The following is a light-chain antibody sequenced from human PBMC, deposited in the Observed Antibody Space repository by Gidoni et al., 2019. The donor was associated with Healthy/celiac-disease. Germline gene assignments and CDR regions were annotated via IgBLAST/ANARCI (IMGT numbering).Light chain of an antibody. Sequence: ELVLTQSPGTLSLSPGERATLSCRASQSVSSSYLAWYQQKPGQAPRLLIYSASSRATGIPDRFSGSGSGTDFTLTISRLEPEDFAVYYCQQYGRSPTTFGQGTKVEIK. CDR1: QSVSSSY. CDR2: SAS. V-gene: IGKV3-20*01. J-gene: IGKJ1*01. CDR3: QQYGRSPTT.